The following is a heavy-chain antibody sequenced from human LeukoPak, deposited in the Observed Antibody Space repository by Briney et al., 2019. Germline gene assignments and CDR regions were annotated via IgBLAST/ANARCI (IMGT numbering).Heavy chain of an antibody. CDR2: ISSSSNTI. D-gene: IGHD3-22*01. CDR3: AKAVGSSGYFSRDAFDI. V-gene: IGHV3-48*01. CDR1: GFTFSSYS. J-gene: IGHJ3*02. Sequence: GGSLRLSCAASGFTFSSYSMNWVRQAPGKGLEWVSYISSSSNTIYYADSVKGRFTISRDNAKNTVYLQMNSLRAEDTAIYYCAKAVGSSGYFSRDAFDIWGQGTMVTVSS.